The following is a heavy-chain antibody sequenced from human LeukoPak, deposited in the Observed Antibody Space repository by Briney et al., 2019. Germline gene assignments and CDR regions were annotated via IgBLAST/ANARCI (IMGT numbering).Heavy chain of an antibody. CDR1: GIIVSSNY. D-gene: IGHD5-24*01. V-gene: IGHV3-66*02. CDR3: VTQVDATTIFDY. CDR2: IYREGTP. J-gene: IGHJ4*02. Sequence: VRSLRLSCAATGIIVSSNYLSWARQAPGKWLEWVSAIYREGTPYYTDSVKGRFTISRDNSKNTMYLQMNSLRAEDTAVYYCVTQVDATTIFDYWGQGTLVTVSS.